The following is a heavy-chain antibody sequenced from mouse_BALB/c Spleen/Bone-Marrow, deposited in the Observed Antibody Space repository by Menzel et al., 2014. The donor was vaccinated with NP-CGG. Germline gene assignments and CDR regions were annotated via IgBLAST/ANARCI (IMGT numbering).Heavy chain of an antibody. CDR2: LITYYGDA. CDR1: GYRFTDYG. V-gene: IGHV1S137*01. Sequence: QVQLQQSGAELVRPGISVKISCKGSGYRFTDYGIHWVRQSHAKSLEWIGVLITYYGDACYNPRFKGKATMTVDKSSSTAYMEIARLTSEDSAIYYCARWDGKYAMDYWGQGTSVTVSS. J-gene: IGHJ4*01. D-gene: IGHD2-1*01. CDR3: ARWDGKYAMDY.